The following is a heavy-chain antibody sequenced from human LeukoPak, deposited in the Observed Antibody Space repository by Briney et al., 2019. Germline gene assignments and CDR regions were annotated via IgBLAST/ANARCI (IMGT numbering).Heavy chain of an antibody. Sequence: HSETLSLTCTVSGGSISSYYWSWIRQPPGKGLEWIECSYHRGSTSYNPSLKSRVAISVDTSKNQFSLKLTSVTAADTAVYYCARDRELGYWGQGTLVTVSS. CDR3: ARDRELGY. J-gene: IGHJ4*02. D-gene: IGHD1-1*01. CDR2: SYHRGST. CDR1: GGSISSYY. V-gene: IGHV4-59*01.